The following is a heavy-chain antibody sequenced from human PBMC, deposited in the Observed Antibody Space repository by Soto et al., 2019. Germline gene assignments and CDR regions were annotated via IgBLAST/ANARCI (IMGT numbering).Heavy chain of an antibody. V-gene: IGHV3-53*01. CDR2: IYSGGST. CDR3: ARYDILTGSIDY. D-gene: IGHD3-9*01. CDR1: GLTVSSNY. J-gene: IGHJ4*02. Sequence: HPGGSLRLSCAASGLTVSSNYMSWVRQAPGKGLEWVSVIYSGGSTYYADSVKGRFTISRDNSKNTLYLQMNSLRAEDTAVYYCARYDILTGSIDYWGQGTLVTVSS.